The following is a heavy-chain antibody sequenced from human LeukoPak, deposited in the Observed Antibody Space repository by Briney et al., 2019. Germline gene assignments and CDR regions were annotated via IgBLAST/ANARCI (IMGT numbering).Heavy chain of an antibody. CDR1: GFTFSSYG. D-gene: IGHD5-24*01. CDR2: IRYDGSNK. Sequence: PGGSLRLSCAASGFTFSSYGMHWVRQAPGKGLEWVAFIRYDGSNKYYADSVKGRFTISRDNSKNTLYLQMNSLRAEDTAVYYCARGITERWLQEGVDAFDIWGQGTMVTVSS. J-gene: IGHJ3*02. CDR3: ARGITERWLQEGVDAFDI. V-gene: IGHV3-30*02.